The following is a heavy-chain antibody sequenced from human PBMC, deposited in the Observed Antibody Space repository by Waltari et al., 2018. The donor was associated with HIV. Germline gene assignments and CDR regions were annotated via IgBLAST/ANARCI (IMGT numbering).Heavy chain of an antibody. Sequence: EVQLVESGGGLVQPGGSLRLSCSASGFTFSSYWMHWVRQAPGKGLVWVSGINRDGSTIRYADSLKGRFTISRDNAKNTLYLQMNSLRAEDTALYYCARGQYYSMDVWGQGTTVTVSS. D-gene: IGHD3-10*01. CDR2: INRDGSTI. J-gene: IGHJ6*02. CDR1: GFTFSSYW. CDR3: ARGQYYSMDV. V-gene: IGHV3-74*01.